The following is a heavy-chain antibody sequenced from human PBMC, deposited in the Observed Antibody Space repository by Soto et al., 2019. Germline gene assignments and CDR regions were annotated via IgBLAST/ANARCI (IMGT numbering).Heavy chain of an antibody. CDR3: ARRRIRYYDSSGPWYFDL. CDR1: GGSFSGYY. Sequence: LSLTCAVYGGSFSGYYWSWIRQPPGKGLEWIGEINHSGSTNYNPSLKSRVTISVDTSKNQFSLKLSSVTAADTAVYYCARRRIRYYDSSGPWYFDLWGRGTLVTVSS. D-gene: IGHD3-22*01. V-gene: IGHV4-34*01. J-gene: IGHJ2*01. CDR2: INHSGST.